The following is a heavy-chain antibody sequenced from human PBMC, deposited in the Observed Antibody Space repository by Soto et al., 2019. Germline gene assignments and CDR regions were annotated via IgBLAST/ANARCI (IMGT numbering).Heavy chain of an antibody. D-gene: IGHD1-7*01. CDR3: ARFGITGTTLYYGMDV. J-gene: IGHJ6*02. V-gene: IGHV1-18*01. CDR1: GYTFTSYG. CDR2: ISAYNGNT. Sequence: GASVKVSCKASGYTFTSYGISWVRQAPGQGLEWMGWISAYNGNTNYAQKLQGRVTMTTDTSTSTAYVELRSLRSDDTAVYYCARFGITGTTLYYGMDVWGQGTTVTVYS.